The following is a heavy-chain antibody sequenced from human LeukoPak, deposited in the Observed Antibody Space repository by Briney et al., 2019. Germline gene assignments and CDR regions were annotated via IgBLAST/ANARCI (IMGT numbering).Heavy chain of an antibody. J-gene: IGHJ5*02. CDR2: ISVSGGNT. V-gene: IGHV3-23*01. Sequence: GGSLRLSCAASGFTFSSSAMSWVRQAPGKGLEWVSSISVSGGNTYYADSVKGRFTISRDNSKNTLYLQMNSLTAEDTAVYYCATKQWLVRGWFDPWGQGTLVTVSS. CDR1: GFTFSSSA. D-gene: IGHD6-19*01. CDR3: ATKQWLVRGWFDP.